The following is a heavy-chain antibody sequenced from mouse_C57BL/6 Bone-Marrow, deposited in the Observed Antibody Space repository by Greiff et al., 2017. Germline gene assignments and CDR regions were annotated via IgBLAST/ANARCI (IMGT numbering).Heavy chain of an antibody. Sequence: QVQLQQSGPELVKPGASVKISCKASGYAFSSSWLNWVKQRPGKGLEWIGRIYPGDGDTNYNGKFKGKATLTADKSSSTAYMQLSSLTSEDSAVYCCASLYYYGSFAYWGQGTLVTVSA. J-gene: IGHJ3*01. V-gene: IGHV1-82*01. CDR2: IYPGDGDT. D-gene: IGHD1-1*01. CDR1: GYAFSSSW. CDR3: ASLYYYGSFAY.